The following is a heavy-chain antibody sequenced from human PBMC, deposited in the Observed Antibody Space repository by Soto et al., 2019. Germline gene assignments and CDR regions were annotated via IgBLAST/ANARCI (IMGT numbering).Heavy chain of an antibody. V-gene: IGHV1-69*13. J-gene: IGHJ4*02. Sequence: SVTVSCKASGGTFSSYSIDWERQAPGQRVKRMGGTNTIYGKANYAQKIQGRVTITADESTSTAYMELRSLRSEDTAVYYCARGIHNDSSRYYYFERGQGTLVTVSS. CDR2: TNTIYGKA. CDR3: ARGIHNDSSRYYYFE. D-gene: IGHD3-22*01. CDR1: GGTFSSYS.